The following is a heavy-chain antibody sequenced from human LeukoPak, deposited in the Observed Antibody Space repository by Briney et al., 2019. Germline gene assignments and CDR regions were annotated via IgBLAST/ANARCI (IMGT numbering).Heavy chain of an antibody. CDR1: GYTFTSYG. CDR3: ARIPALPAAIVGHCWFDP. J-gene: IGHJ5*02. CDR2: ISAYNGNT. V-gene: IGHV1-18*01. Sequence: ASVKVSCKASGYTFTSYGISWVRQAPGQGLEWMGWISAYNGNTNYAQKLQGRVTMTTDTSTSTAYMELRSLRSDDTAVYYCARIPALPAAIVGHCWFDPWGQGTLVTVSS. D-gene: IGHD2-2*02.